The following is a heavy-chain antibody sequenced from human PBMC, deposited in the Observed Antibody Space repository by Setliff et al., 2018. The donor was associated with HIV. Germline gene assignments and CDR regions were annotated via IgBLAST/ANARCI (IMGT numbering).Heavy chain of an antibody. CDR1: GGSFSGYY. CDR2: ITHSGST. Sequence: SETLSLTCDVYGGSFSGYYWSWIRQPPGKGLEWIGKITHSGSTNYNPSLKSRVTISVDTSKTQVALKLGSVTAADTAVYYCARVGYYDTSFDYWGQGTLVTVSS. D-gene: IGHD3-22*01. CDR3: ARVGYYDTSFDY. V-gene: IGHV4-34*01. J-gene: IGHJ4*02.